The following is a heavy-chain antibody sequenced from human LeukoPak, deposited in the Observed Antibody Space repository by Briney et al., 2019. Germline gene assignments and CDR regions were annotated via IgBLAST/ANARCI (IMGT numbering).Heavy chain of an antibody. CDR3: ARRANITGTTGMFDY. V-gene: IGHV4-39*07. J-gene: IGHJ4*02. CDR2: IYYSGST. Sequence: SETLSLTCTVSGGSLSSSSYYWGWIRQPPGKGLEWIGSIYYSGSTYYNPSLKSRVTISVDTSKNQFSLKLSSVTAADTAVYYCARRANITGTTGMFDYWGQGTLVTVSS. D-gene: IGHD1-20*01. CDR1: GGSLSSSSYY.